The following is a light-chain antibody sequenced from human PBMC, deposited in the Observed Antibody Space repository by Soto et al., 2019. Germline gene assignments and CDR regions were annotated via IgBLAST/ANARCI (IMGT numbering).Light chain of an antibody. CDR1: QSVNSNY. J-gene: IGKJ2*01. V-gene: IGKV3-20*01. CDR3: HQYDNAPQT. CDR2: GIS. Sequence: EIVMTQSPATLSVSPGERATLSCRASQSVNSNYLAWYQQKPGQAPRLLIYGISKRATGIPDRFSGSGSGTDFSLTISRLEPEDFAVYYCHQYDNAPQTYGQGTKVEIK.